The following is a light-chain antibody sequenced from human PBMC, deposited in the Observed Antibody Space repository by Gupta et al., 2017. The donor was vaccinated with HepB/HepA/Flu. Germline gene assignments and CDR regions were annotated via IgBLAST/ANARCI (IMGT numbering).Light chain of an antibody. V-gene: IGLV4-69*01. CDR1: SAYSSYV. CDR3: QTWGTGIHVV. J-gene: IGLJ2*01. CDR2: LNSDGSH. Sequence: QLVLTQSPSASASLGASVKLTCTLSSAYSSYVIAWHQQQPEKGPRYLMKLNSDGSHTKGDGIPDRFSGSSSGAERYLTISSLQAEEEADYYCQTWGTGIHVVFGGGTKVTVL.